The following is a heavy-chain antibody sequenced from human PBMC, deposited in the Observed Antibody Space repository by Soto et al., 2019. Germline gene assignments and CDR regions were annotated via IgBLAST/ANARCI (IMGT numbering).Heavy chain of an antibody. Sequence: EVHLFNFGGDLVQPGGSLRLSCVASGFTLNSYAMSWVRQAPGKGLEWVSAISANGDDIHFAGPVKGRFTISRDISKNTLHLHMSSLRAEDTAIYFCAKSADVWGPRNYFDSWGQGTLVTVSS. CDR1: GFTLNSYA. V-gene: IGHV3-23*01. CDR3: AKSADVWGPRNYFDS. D-gene: IGHD3-16*01. CDR2: ISANGDDI. J-gene: IGHJ4*02.